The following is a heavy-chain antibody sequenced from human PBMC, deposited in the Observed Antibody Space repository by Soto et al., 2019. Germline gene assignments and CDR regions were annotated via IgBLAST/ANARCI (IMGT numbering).Heavy chain of an antibody. CDR1: GFTFNNYD. V-gene: IGHV3-7*01. CDR3: ARHPSRATTLGS. J-gene: IGHJ5*02. CDR2: MNKDGSEK. D-gene: IGHD7-27*01. Sequence: GGFLRLSCEASGFTFNNYDMNWVRQAPGKGLEWVATMNKDGSEKYYVDSVKGRFTISSDNAKNSLYLQMFSLRAEDTAVYYCARHPSRATTLGSWGQGTLVTVSS.